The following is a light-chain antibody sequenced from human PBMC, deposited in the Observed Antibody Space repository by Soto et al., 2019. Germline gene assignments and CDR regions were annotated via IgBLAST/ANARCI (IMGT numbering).Light chain of an antibody. V-gene: IGLV2-8*01. J-gene: IGLJ3*02. CDR3: SSYVGSNNLE. CDR1: TIGLVGYNY. Sequence: QSALTQPPSASGSPGQSVTISCNGATIGLVGYNYVSWYQQRPGNAPKLIIYEVTKRPSGVPDRFSGSKSGDTASLTVSGLQAADEADYYCSSYVGSNNLEFGGGTKLTVL. CDR2: EVT.